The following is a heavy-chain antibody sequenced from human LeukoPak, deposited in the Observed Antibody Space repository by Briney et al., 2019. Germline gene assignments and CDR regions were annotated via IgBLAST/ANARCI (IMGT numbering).Heavy chain of an antibody. J-gene: IGHJ4*02. V-gene: IGHV3-23*01. CDR3: AKHYYDSSGYCFDY. Sequence: GGSLRLSCAASGFTFSSYGMSWVRQAPGKGLEWVATISGSGGSTYYADSVKGRFTLSRDNSKNTLYLQMNSLRAEDTAVYYCAKHYYDSSGYCFDYWGQGTLVTVSS. CDR1: GFTFSSYG. CDR2: ISGSGGST. D-gene: IGHD3-22*01.